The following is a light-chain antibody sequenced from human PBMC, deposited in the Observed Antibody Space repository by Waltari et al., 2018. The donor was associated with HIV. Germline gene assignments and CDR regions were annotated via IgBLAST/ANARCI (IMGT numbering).Light chain of an antibody. J-gene: IGLJ1*01. CDR1: NSDLGAYNY. Sequence: QSALTQPASVSGSPGQSITISCTGTNSDLGAYNYVSWYQQHPGKAPKLLIYEVSNRPSGDSNRFSGSKSGTTASLTISGLQAEDEADYYCSSYTGTSTLYVFGPGTKVTVL. V-gene: IGLV2-14*01. CDR2: EVS. CDR3: SSYTGTSTLYV.